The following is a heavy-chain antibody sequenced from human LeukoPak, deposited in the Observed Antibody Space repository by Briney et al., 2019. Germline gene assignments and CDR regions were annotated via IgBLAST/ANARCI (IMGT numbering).Heavy chain of an antibody. J-gene: IGHJ4*02. V-gene: IGHV3-23*01. Sequence: GGSLSLSCTASRFSFSSYAMSWVRQAPGKGLEWVSHISDSGVTPYSADSVKVQFTISRAFSKNTLSLLLILLRPEDPAVYSVARQHTRSWVVGFDFWGQGTLVTVSS. CDR2: ISDSGVTP. D-gene: IGHD2-15*01. CDR3: ARQHTRSWVVGFDF. CDR1: RFSFSSYA.